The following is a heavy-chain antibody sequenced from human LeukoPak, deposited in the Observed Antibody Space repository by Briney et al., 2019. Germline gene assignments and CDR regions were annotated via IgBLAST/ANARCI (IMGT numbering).Heavy chain of an antibody. CDR3: ASLSTTEYSSGLDAFDI. J-gene: IGHJ3*02. Sequence: GASVRVSCKASGYTFTSYGISWVRQAPGQGLEWMGWISAYNGNTNYAQKLQGRVTMTTDTSTSTAYMELRSLRSDDTAVYYCASLSTTEYSSGLDAFDIWGQGTMVTVSS. D-gene: IGHD6-19*01. V-gene: IGHV1-18*01. CDR1: GYTFTSYG. CDR2: ISAYNGNT.